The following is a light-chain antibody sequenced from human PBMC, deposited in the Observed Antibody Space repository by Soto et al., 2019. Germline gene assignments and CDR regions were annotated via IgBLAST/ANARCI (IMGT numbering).Light chain of an antibody. CDR3: QQSYSSPIT. CDR1: QSINSY. CDR2: AAS. V-gene: IGKV1-39*01. J-gene: IGKJ5*01. Sequence: DVQMSQSPSSLSASVGDRVTITCRASQSINSYLNWYQQKPGKAPELLIYAASSLQRGVPSRFSGSGSGTDFTLTISSLQPEDFTTYYCQQSYSSPITFGQGTRLEI.